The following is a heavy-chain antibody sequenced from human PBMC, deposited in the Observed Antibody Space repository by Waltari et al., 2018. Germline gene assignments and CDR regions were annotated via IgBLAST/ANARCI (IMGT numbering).Heavy chain of an antibody. J-gene: IGHJ4*02. CDR2: INAKGGGT. V-gene: IGHV1-2*02. CDR1: GSTFTGYT. Sequence: QVQLVQSGAEVKKPGASVKVSCKASGSTFTGYTVQWVRPAPGPGLEWRGWINAKGGGTKYEKKFQGRITMTRDTSISKAYMELSRLRSDDTAVYYCARAGVAVAGEGLDYWGQGTVVTVSS. D-gene: IGHD6-19*01. CDR3: ARAGVAVAGEGLDY.